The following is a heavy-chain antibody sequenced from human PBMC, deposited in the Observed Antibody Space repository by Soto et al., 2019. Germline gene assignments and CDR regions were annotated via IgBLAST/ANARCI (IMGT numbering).Heavy chain of an antibody. Sequence: QVQLVQSGAEVKKPGASVKVSCKASGFAFTTYSLHWVRQAPGQRLEWMAWINGGNGNTEYSQKFQDRGTITRDTYASPVYMELSSLRSEDTAVYYCARELAAPGTTCDYCGQGALVTVSS. CDR2: INGGNGNT. V-gene: IGHV1-3*01. CDR3: ARELAAPGTTCDY. CDR1: GFAFTTYS. J-gene: IGHJ4*02. D-gene: IGHD6-13*01.